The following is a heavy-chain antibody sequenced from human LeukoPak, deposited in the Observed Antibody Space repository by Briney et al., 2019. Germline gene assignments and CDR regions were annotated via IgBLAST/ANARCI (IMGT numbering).Heavy chain of an antibody. V-gene: IGHV4-34*01. J-gene: IGHJ6*03. D-gene: IGHD2-2*01. Sequence: SETLSLTCAVSGGSFSGYYWSWIRQPPGKGLEWIGEINHSGSTNYNPSIKSRVTISVDTSKNQFSLKLSSVTAADTAVYYCARGRFGGVVVPAATYYYYYYMDVWGKGTTVTVSS. CDR2: INHSGST. CDR3: ARGRFGGVVVPAATYYYYYYMDV. CDR1: GGSFSGYY.